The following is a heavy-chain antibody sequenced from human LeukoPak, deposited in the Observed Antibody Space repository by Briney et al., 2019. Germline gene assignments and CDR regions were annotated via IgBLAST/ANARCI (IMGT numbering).Heavy chain of an antibody. CDR3: ARSSIAAAGTGSPTYYYYMDV. J-gene: IGHJ6*03. Sequence: SETLSLTCTVSGGSISSYYWSWIRQPPGKGLEWIGYIYYSGSTNYNPSLKSRATISVDTSKNQFSLKLGSVTAADTAVYYCARSSIAAAGTGSPTYYYYMDVWGKGTTVTVSS. V-gene: IGHV4-59*01. D-gene: IGHD6-13*01. CDR2: IYYSGST. CDR1: GGSISSYY.